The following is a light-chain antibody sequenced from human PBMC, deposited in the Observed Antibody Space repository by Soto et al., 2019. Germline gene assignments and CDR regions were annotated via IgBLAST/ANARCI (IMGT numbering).Light chain of an antibody. CDR3: QHYNNRPPWT. CDR1: QIIANN. J-gene: IGKJ1*01. CDR2: GAS. V-gene: IGKV3-15*01. Sequence: EIVMMQSPATLSVSPGERATLSCRASQIIANNLAWYQQKPGQAPRLLIYGASTRAPGIPARFSGSGSGTEFTLSICSLQSEDFAIYYCQHYNNRPPWTFGQGTKVEIK.